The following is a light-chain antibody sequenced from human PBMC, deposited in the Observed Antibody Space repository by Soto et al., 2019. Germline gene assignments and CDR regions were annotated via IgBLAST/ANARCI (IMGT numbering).Light chain of an antibody. Sequence: DIQMTHSPSTVSASVGERVTITFRASQSLSNWLAWYQQKPGKAPKLLIYKASNLESGVPSRFSGSGYGTEFTLTISSLQPDDFATYYCQQYNSSFGGGTKVDIK. CDR1: QSLSNW. CDR3: QQYNSS. V-gene: IGKV1-5*03. CDR2: KAS. J-gene: IGKJ4*01.